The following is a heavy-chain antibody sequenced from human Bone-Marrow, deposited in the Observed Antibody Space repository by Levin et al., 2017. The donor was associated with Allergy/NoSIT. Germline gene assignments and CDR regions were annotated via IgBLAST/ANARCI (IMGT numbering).Heavy chain of an antibody. CDR2: THNSGSN. D-gene: IGHD1-1*01. J-gene: IGHJ4*02. V-gene: IGHV4-30-4*01. CDR3: ATMNEGVEH. CDR1: GGSVTSGHYY. Sequence: SETLSLTCNVSGGSVTSGHYYWSWIRQSPGKGLEWIGYTHNSGSNYYNPPLRSRLSMSIDTTKNHFSLKLISVTAADTALYYCATMNEGVEHWGQGILVTVSS.